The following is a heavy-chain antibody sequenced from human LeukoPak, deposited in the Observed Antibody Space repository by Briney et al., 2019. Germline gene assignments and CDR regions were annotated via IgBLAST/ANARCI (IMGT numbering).Heavy chain of an antibody. Sequence: SETLSLTFTVSGGSISSYYWSWIRQPPGKGLEWIGYIYYSGSTNYNPSLKSPVTISVDTSKNQFSLKLSSVTAADTAVYYCARLYSSSWYYFDYWGQGTLVTVSS. CDR1: GGSISSYY. V-gene: IGHV4-59*08. J-gene: IGHJ4*02. CDR2: IYYSGST. CDR3: ARLYSSSWYYFDY. D-gene: IGHD6-13*01.